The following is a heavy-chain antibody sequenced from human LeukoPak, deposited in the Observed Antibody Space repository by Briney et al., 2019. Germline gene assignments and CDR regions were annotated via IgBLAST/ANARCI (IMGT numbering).Heavy chain of an antibody. J-gene: IGHJ4*02. Sequence: PSETLSLTCAVYGGSFSGYYWSWIRQPPGKGLEWIGEINHSGSTNYNPSLKSRVTISVDTSENQFSLKLSSVTAADTAVYYCARGDYYDSSGLFDYWGQGTLVTVSS. V-gene: IGHV4-34*01. CDR3: ARGDYYDSSGLFDY. CDR1: GGSFSGYY. D-gene: IGHD3-22*01. CDR2: INHSGST.